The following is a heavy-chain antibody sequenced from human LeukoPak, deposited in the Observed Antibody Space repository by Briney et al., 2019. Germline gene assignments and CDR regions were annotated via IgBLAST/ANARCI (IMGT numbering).Heavy chain of an antibody. D-gene: IGHD5-24*01. CDR1: GYTFTDYY. V-gene: IGHV1-69*06. Sequence: ASVKVSCKASGYTFTDYYMHWVRQAPGQGLEWMGGIIPIFGTANYAQKFQGRVTITADKSTSTAYMELSSLRSEDTAVYYCARAVVEMATISYFDHWGQGTLVTVSS. CDR3: ARAVVEMATISYFDH. J-gene: IGHJ4*02. CDR2: IIPIFGTA.